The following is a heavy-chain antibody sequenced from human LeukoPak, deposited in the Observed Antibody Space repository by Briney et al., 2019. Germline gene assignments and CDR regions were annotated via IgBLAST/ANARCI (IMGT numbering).Heavy chain of an antibody. J-gene: IGHJ4*02. CDR1: GFTFDDYA. Sequence: GGSLRLSCAASGFTFDDYAMHWVRQAPGKGLEWVSGISGNSGSIGYADSVKGRFTISRDNAKNSLYLQMNSLRAEDTALYYCAKDVGAAAGTFPSSSWGQGTLVTVSS. CDR3: AKDVGAAAGTFPSSS. D-gene: IGHD6-13*01. V-gene: IGHV3-9*01. CDR2: ISGNSGSI.